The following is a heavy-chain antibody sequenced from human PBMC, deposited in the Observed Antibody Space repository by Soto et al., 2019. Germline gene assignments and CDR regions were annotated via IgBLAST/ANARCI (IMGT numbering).Heavy chain of an antibody. J-gene: IGHJ4*02. CDR2: IIPIFGTA. V-gene: IGHV1-69*06. Sequence: QVPLVQSGAEVKKPGSSVKVSCKASGGTFSSYAISWVRQAPGQGLEWMGGIIPIFGTANYAQKFQGRVTITADKSTSTAYMELSSLRSEDTAVYYCARQVPHTIFGVVNYYFDYWGQGTLVTVSS. CDR3: ARQVPHTIFGVVNYYFDY. CDR1: GGTFSSYA. D-gene: IGHD3-3*01.